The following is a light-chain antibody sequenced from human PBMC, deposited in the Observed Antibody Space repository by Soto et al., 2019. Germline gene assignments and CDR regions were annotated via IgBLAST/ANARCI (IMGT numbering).Light chain of an antibody. Sequence: DIPMTQSPSTLSASVGDRVTITCRASQSISSWLAWYQQKPGKAPKLLIYKASSLESGVPSRFSGSGSGTEFTITISSLQPADFATYYCQQYNSYWTFGQGTKVEIK. CDR2: KAS. CDR1: QSISSW. V-gene: IGKV1-5*03. J-gene: IGKJ1*01. CDR3: QQYNSYWT.